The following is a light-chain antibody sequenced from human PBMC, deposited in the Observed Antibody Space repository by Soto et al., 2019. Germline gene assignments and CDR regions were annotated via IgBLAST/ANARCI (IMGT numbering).Light chain of an antibody. Sequence: DIQMTQYPSTLSASVGDRVTITCRASETISTWLAWYQQKPGKAPNLLIYKASTLGSGVPSRFIGSGSSTEFTLNIRGLQADDFATYYCKPYKTYPGTFGPGTKVETK. J-gene: IGKJ1*01. CDR2: KAS. CDR3: KPYKTYPGT. CDR1: ETISTW. V-gene: IGKV1-5*03.